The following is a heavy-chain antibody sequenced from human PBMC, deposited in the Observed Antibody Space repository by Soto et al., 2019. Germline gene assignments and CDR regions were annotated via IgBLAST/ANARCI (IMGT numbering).Heavy chain of an antibody. CDR2: ISTDGSNQ. D-gene: IGHD1-26*01. Sequence: QVQLVESGGGVVQPGRSLRLSCAASGFTFSNFGLHSVRQAPGKGLEWVALISTDGSNQDYTDSVKGRFTISRDNSENKLYLQMNSLRTEDTGMYYCAKGSDAKWELLDWGQGTLVTVSS. V-gene: IGHV3-30*18. CDR1: GFTFSNFG. CDR3: AKGSDAKWELLD. J-gene: IGHJ4*02.